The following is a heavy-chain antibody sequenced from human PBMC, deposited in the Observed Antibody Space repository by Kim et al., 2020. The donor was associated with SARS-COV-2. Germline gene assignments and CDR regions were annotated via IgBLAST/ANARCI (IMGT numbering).Heavy chain of an antibody. V-gene: IGHV3-48*02. CDR1: GFTFSSYS. CDR3: ARDLLAIITMVRGEWAPFDY. CDR2: ISSSSSTI. Sequence: GGSLRLSCAASGFTFSSYSMNWVRQAPGKGLEWVSYISSSSSTIYYADSVKGRFTISRDNAKNSLYLQMNSLRDEDTAVYYCARDLLAIITMVRGEWAPFDYWGQGTLVTVSS. D-gene: IGHD3-10*01. J-gene: IGHJ4*02.